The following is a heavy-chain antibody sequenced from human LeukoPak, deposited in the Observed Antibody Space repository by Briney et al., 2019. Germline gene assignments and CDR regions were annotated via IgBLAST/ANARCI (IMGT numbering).Heavy chain of an antibody. D-gene: IGHD3-22*01. CDR2: INPSGGST. Sequence: ASVKVSCKASGYTFTSYYMHWVRQPPGQGLEWMGIINPSGGSTSYAQKFQGRVTMTRDTSTSTVYMELSSLRSEDTAVYYCARDRQYYYDSSGYYASAFDIWGQGTMVTVSS. J-gene: IGHJ3*02. V-gene: IGHV1-46*01. CDR3: ARDRQYYYDSSGYYASAFDI. CDR1: GYTFTSYY.